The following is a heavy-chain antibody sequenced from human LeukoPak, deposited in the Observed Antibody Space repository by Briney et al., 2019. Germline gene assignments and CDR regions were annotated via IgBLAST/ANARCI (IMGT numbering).Heavy chain of an antibody. CDR3: ARGKASGGYSGYGLDAFDI. Sequence: PGGCLRLSCAASGFTFSSYGMHWVRQAPGKGLEWVAVIWDGGMTKHYADSVKGRFTISRDNSKNTLYLQMNSLRAEDTAVYYCARGKASGGYSGYGLDAFDIWGQGTMVTVSS. J-gene: IGHJ3*02. CDR1: GFTFSSYG. CDR2: IWDGGMTK. D-gene: IGHD5-12*01. V-gene: IGHV3-33*01.